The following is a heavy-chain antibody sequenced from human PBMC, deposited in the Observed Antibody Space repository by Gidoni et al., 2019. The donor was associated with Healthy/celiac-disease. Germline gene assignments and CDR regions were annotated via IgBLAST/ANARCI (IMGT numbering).Heavy chain of an antibody. D-gene: IGHD6-13*01. V-gene: IGHV1-69*01. CDR1: VCTFSSYA. J-gene: IGHJ6*03. CDR3: ASGVGSSWYRAYYYYYMDV. Sequence: QVQLVHPGAEVTKPGSSVTVSCKASVCTFSSYAISWVRQAPGQGLEWMGGIIPICGTANYAQKFQGRVTITADEATSTAYMELSSLRSEDTAVYYCASGVGSSWYRAYYYYYMDVWGKGTTVTVSS. CDR2: IIPICGTA.